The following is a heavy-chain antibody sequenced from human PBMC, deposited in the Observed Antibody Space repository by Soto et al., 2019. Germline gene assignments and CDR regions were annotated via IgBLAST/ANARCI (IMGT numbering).Heavy chain of an antibody. Sequence: EVRLVESEGGLVQPGGSLSLSCAASGFTFSYSWMHWVRQAPGQGLLWFSRIHSDGSSTTYPDSVKGRFTISRDNAKNTVSLQMNSLRVEDTGVYFCARSDRGAFDLWGQGTMVTVSS. CDR1: GFTFSYSW. V-gene: IGHV3-74*01. J-gene: IGHJ3*01. CDR2: IHSDGSST. CDR3: ARSDRGAFDL. D-gene: IGHD2-21*02.